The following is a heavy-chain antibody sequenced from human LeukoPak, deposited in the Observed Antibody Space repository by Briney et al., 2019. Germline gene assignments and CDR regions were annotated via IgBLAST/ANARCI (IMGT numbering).Heavy chain of an antibody. CDR1: GGSVSSGSYY. V-gene: IGHV4-39*01. Sequence: PSETLSLTCTVFGGSVSSGSYYWSWIRQPPGKGLEWIGSIYYSGSTYYNPSLKSRVTISVDTSKNQFSLKLSSVTAADTAVYYCARHDVGSGWYYFDYWGQGTLVTVSS. CDR3: ARHDVGSGWYYFDY. D-gene: IGHD6-19*01. J-gene: IGHJ4*02. CDR2: IYYSGST.